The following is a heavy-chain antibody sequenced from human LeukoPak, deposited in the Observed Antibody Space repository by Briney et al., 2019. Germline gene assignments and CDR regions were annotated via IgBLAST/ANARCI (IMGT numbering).Heavy chain of an antibody. CDR2: ISYDGSNK. Sequence: GRSLRLSCAASGFTFGSYAMHWVRQAPGKGLEWVAVISYDGSNKYYADSVKGRFTISRDNSKNTLYLQMNSLRAEDTAVYYCAKGAYYYDSSGYPLDYWAREPWSPSPQ. J-gene: IGHJ4*02. CDR1: GFTFGSYA. CDR3: AKGAYYYDSSGYPLDY. D-gene: IGHD3-22*01. V-gene: IGHV3-30-3*01.